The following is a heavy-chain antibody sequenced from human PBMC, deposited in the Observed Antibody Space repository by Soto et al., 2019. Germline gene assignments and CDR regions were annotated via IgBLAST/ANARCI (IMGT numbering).Heavy chain of an antibody. CDR2: IYYSGST. D-gene: IGHD2-21*01. CDR3: ARAISMNWFDP. J-gene: IGHJ5*02. Sequence: PSETLSLTCTVSGGSVSSGSYYWSWIRQPPGKGLEWIGYIYYSGSTNSNPSLKSRVTISVDTSKNQFSLRLSSVTAADTAVYFCARAISMNWFDPWGQGTLVTVS. CDR1: GGSVSSGSYY. V-gene: IGHV4-61*01.